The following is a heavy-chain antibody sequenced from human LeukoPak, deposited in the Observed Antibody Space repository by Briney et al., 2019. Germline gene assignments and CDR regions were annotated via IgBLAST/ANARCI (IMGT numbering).Heavy chain of an antibody. CDR3: AREAEATKSLDY. Sequence: ASVKVSCKASGYTFTGYYMHCVRQAPGQGLEGMGWINPNSGGTNYAQKFQGRVTMTRDTSISTAYMELSRLRCDDAAVYYCAREAEATKSLDYWGEGTLVTVSS. D-gene: IGHD1-14*01. CDR1: GYTFTGYY. CDR2: INPNSGGT. V-gene: IGHV1-2*02. J-gene: IGHJ4*02.